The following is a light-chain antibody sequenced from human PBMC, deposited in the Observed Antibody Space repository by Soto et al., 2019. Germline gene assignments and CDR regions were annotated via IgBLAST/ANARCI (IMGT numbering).Light chain of an antibody. CDR3: QQYNSYPWT. Sequence: DIQMTQSPSTLSASVGDRVIITCRASQSISTWLAWYQQKPGKAPKLLIYKASSLERGVPSRFSGTGSGTEFTLTISSLQPDDFATYYCQQYNSYPWTFGQGTKVEIK. CDR2: KAS. V-gene: IGKV1-5*03. CDR1: QSISTW. J-gene: IGKJ1*01.